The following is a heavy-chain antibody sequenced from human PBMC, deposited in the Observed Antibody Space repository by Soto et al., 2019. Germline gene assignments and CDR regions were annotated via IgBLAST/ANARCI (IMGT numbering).Heavy chain of an antibody. V-gene: IGHV1-69*05. CDR3: ARDPSYYDSSGHVDY. CDR1: GGTFSSYA. CDR2: IIPIFGTA. J-gene: IGHJ4*02. D-gene: IGHD3-22*01. Sequence: QVQLVQSGAEVKKPGSSVKVSCKASGGTFSSYAISWVRQAPGQGLEWMGGIIPIFGTANYAQKVQGRVTTTSDESTSTAYMELSSLISEDTAVYYCARDPSYYDSSGHVDYWGQGTLVAVSS.